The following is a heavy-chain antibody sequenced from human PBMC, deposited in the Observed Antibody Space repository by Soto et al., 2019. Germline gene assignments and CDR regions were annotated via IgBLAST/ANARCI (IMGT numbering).Heavy chain of an antibody. D-gene: IGHD3-22*01. CDR2: IYHSGST. CDR1: GSSISSGSY. V-gene: IGHV4-38-2*01. CDR3: ARGGRSSGYYYALGY. Sequence: SETLSLTCAVSGSSISSGSYWGWIRQPPGKGLEWIGSIYHSGSTYYNPSLKSRVSIPVDTSKHQFSLKLTSVTAADTAVYYCARGGRSSGYYYALGYWGQGTLVTVSS. J-gene: IGHJ4*02.